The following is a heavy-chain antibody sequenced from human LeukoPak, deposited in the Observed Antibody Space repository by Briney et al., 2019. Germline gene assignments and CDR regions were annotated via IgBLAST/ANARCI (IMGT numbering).Heavy chain of an antibody. CDR2: IYSGGST. J-gene: IGHJ5*02. V-gene: IGHV3-53*01. CDR1: GFTVSSNY. CDR3: SRDQLSYCDGDCP. D-gene: IGHD2-21*02. Sequence: GGSLRLSCAASGFTVSSNYMSWVRQAPGKGLEWVSVIYSGGSTYYADSVKGRFTISRDNSKNTVYLQMNSLRAEDTAVYYCSRDQLSYCDGDCPWGQGTLVTVSS.